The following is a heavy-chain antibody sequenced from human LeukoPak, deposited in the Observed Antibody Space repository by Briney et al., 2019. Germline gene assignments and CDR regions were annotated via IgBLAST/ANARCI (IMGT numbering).Heavy chain of an antibody. D-gene: IGHD4-23*01. CDR2: IDPKRDPKRGGT. CDR1: GYTFTGYY. V-gene: IGHV1-2*02. Sequence: ASVKVSCKASGYTFTGYYMHWVRLAPGQGLEWMGWIDPKRDPKRGGTNYAQKFQGRVTMTRDTSISTVYMELSGLRSDDTAVYYCARATSGGNTIDYWGQGTLVTVSS. J-gene: IGHJ4*02. CDR3: ARATSGGNTIDY.